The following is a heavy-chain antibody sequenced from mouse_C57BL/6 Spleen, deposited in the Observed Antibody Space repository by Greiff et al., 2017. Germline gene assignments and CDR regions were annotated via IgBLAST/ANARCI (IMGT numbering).Heavy chain of an antibody. Sequence: QVQLKQSGPELVKPGASVKISCKASGYAFSSSWMNWVKQRPGKGLEWIGRIYPGDGDTNYNGKFKGKATLTADKSSSTAYMQLSSLTSEDSAVYFCARGGDFDYGGQGTTLTVSS. J-gene: IGHJ2*01. CDR1: GYAFSSSW. V-gene: IGHV1-82*01. CDR3: ARGGDFDY. CDR2: IYPGDGDT.